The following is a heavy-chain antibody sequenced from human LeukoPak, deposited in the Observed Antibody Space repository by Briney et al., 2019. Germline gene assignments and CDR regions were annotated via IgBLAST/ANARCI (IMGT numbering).Heavy chain of an antibody. Sequence: PGGSLRLSCAASGFTFSSYAMHWVRQAPGKGLEWVAVISYDGSNKYYADSVKSRFTISRDNSKNTLYLQMNSLRAEDTAVYYCARSERYSSGWYGTDYYYGMDVWGQGTTVTVSS. D-gene: IGHD6-19*01. J-gene: IGHJ6*02. V-gene: IGHV3-30-3*01. CDR3: ARSERYSSGWYGTDYYYGMDV. CDR1: GFTFSSYA. CDR2: ISYDGSNK.